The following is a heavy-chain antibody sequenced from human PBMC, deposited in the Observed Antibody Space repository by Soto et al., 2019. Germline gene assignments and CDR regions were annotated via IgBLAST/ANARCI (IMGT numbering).Heavy chain of an antibody. Sequence: ASVKVSCKASGYTFTSYAMHWVRQAPGQRLEWMGWINAGNGNTNYSQKFQGRVTITTDESASTAYMELSSLRSEDTAVYYCARNIAVAGNYYYHGMDVWGQGTTVTVSS. V-gene: IGHV1-3*01. D-gene: IGHD6-19*01. CDR2: INAGNGNT. CDR1: GYTFTSYA. J-gene: IGHJ6*02. CDR3: ARNIAVAGNYYYHGMDV.